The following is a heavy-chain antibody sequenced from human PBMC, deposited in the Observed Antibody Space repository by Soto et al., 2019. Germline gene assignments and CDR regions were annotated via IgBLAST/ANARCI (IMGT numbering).Heavy chain of an antibody. CDR3: ARGDSSGYYPTLFDY. J-gene: IGHJ4*02. V-gene: IGHV4-30-2*01. D-gene: IGHD3-22*01. CDR1: GGSISSGGYS. Sequence: SETLSLTCAVSGGSISSGGYSWSWIRQPPGKGLEWIGYIYHSGSTYYNPSLKSRVTISVDRSKNQFSPKLSSVTAADTAVYYCARGDSSGYYPTLFDYWGQGTLVTVSS. CDR2: IYHSGST.